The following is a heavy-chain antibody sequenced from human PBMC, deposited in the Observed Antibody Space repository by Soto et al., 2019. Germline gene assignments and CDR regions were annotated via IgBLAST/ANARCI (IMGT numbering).Heavy chain of an antibody. Sequence: GESLKISCKGSGYSFTSYWIGWVRQMPGKGLEWMGIIYPGDSDTRYSPSFQGQVTISADKSISTAYLQWSSLKASDTAMYYCARQVERVAGNYYYYYGMDVWGQGTTVTVSS. D-gene: IGHD6-19*01. V-gene: IGHV5-51*01. CDR2: IYPGDSDT. CDR3: ARQVERVAGNYYYYYGMDV. CDR1: GYSFTSYW. J-gene: IGHJ6*02.